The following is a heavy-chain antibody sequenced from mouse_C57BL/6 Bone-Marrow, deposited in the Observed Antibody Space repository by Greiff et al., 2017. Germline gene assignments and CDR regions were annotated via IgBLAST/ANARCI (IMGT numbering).Heavy chain of an antibody. CDR2: ISYDGSN. D-gene: IGHD3-2*02. CDR3: ATQTAQVPFAY. CDR1: GYSITSGYY. V-gene: IGHV3-6*01. Sequence: EVQRVESGPGLVKPSQSLSLTCSVTGYSITSGYYWNWIRQFPGNKLEWMGYISYDGSNNYNPSLKNRISITRDTSKNQFFLKLNSVTTEDTATYYCATQTAQVPFAYWGQGTLVTVSA. J-gene: IGHJ3*01.